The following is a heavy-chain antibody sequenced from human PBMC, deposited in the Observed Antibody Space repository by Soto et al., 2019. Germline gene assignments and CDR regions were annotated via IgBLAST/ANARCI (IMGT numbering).Heavy chain of an antibody. Sequence: HPGGSLRLSCAASGFTFSSYGMHWVRQAPGKGLEWVAVIWYDGSNKYYADSVKGRFTISRDNSKNTLYLQMNSLRAEDTAVYYCARDVDTAMAPDYWGQGTLVTVSS. CDR1: GFTFSSYG. CDR2: IWYDGSNK. J-gene: IGHJ4*02. V-gene: IGHV3-33*01. D-gene: IGHD5-18*01. CDR3: ARDVDTAMAPDY.